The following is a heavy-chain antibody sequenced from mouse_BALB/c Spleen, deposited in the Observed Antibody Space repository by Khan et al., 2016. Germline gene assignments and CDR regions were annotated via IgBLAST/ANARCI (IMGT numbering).Heavy chain of an antibody. J-gene: IGHJ2*01. Sequence: VQLKQSGAELVKPGASVKLSCTASGFNIKDTYMHWVKQRPEQGLEWIGRIDPANVNTKYDTKFQGKATITADTSSNTAYLQLSSLTSEDTAVYYSTRDGNYPYWGHGTTLTVSA. CDR1: GFNIKDTY. V-gene: IGHV14-3*02. CDR2: IDPANVNT. CDR3: TRDGNYPY. D-gene: IGHD2-1*01.